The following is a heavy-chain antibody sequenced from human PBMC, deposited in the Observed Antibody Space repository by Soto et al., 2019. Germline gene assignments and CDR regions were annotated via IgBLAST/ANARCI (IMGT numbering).Heavy chain of an antibody. CDR3: AKQGNDSSGYYVGY. D-gene: IGHD3-22*01. Sequence: GGSLRLSCAASGFTFSSYAMSWVRQAPGKGLEWVSAISGSGGSTYYADSVKGRFTISRDNSKNTLYLQMNSLRAEDTAVYYCAKQGNDSSGYYVGYWGQGPLVTVYS. CDR2: ISGSGGST. CDR1: GFTFSSYA. J-gene: IGHJ4*02. V-gene: IGHV3-23*01.